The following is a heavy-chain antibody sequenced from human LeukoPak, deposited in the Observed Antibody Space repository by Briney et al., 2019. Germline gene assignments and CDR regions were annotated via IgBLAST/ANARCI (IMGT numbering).Heavy chain of an antibody. CDR3: ARPAAGTVSDAFDI. V-gene: IGHV3-21*01. Sequence: GGSLRLSCAASGFTFSTYTMNWVRQAPGKGLEWVSSISSSGSNIYYADSVKGRFTISRDNAKNSLYLQMNSLRAEDTAVYYCARPAAGTVSDAFDIWGQGTMVTVSS. J-gene: IGHJ3*02. CDR1: GFTFSTYT. CDR2: ISSSGSNI. D-gene: IGHD6-13*01.